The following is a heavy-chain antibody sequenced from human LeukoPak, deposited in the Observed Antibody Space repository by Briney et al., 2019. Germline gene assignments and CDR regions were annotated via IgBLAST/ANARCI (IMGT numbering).Heavy chain of an antibody. CDR2: LFSSGTT. D-gene: IGHD6-19*01. J-gene: IGHJ4*02. CDR1: GGSFSSGDYS. CDR3: AIAVAGTVFDY. V-gene: IGHV4-61*02. Sequence: KSSETLSLTCTVSGGSFSSGDYSWNWIRQPAGQGLEWIGRLFSSGTTNYNPSLKSRVTISGDTSNNQFSLKLTSVTAADTAVYYCAIAVAGTVFDYWGQGTLVTVSS.